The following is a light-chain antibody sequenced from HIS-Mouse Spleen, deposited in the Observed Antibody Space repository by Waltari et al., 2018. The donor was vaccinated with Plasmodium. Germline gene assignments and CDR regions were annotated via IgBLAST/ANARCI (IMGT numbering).Light chain of an antibody. V-gene: IGKV1-39*01. CDR3: QQSYS. CDR2: AAS. J-gene: IGKJ3*01. Sequence: DIQMNQSPSSLSASVGDRVTITCRASQSISSYLNWYQQKPGKAPKLLIYAASSLQSGVPSRFSGSGSGTDFTLTISSLQPEDFATYYCQQSYSFGPGTKVDIK. CDR1: QSISSY.